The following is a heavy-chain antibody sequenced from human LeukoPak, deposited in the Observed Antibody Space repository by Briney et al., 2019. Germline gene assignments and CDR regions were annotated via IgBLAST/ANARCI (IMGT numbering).Heavy chain of an antibody. D-gene: IGHD3-22*01. J-gene: IGHJ4*02. V-gene: IGHV3-21*01. Sequence: GGSLRLSCAVSGFSLYIYSMNWVRQAPGKGLELVSYLTITSTYIYYAYSVKGRLTISRDKAKISLYLQMNSLRVEDTAVYYCARVGSAAPVTSSGHTIDYWGQGTLVIVSS. CDR2: LTITSTYI. CDR1: GFSLYIYS. CDR3: ARVGSAAPVTSSGHTIDY.